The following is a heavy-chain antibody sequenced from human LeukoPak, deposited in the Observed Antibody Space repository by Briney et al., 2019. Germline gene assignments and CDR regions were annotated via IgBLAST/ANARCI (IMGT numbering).Heavy chain of an antibody. Sequence: PGGSLRLSCAASGFTFSSYAMSWVRQAPGKGLEWVSAISGSGGSTYYADSVKGRFTISRDNSKNTLYLQMNSLRAEDTAVYYCASSVRMADGDYGLDYWGQGTLVTVSS. J-gene: IGHJ4*02. CDR3: ASSVRMADGDYGLDY. CDR2: ISGSGGST. CDR1: GFTFSSYA. D-gene: IGHD4-17*01. V-gene: IGHV3-23*01.